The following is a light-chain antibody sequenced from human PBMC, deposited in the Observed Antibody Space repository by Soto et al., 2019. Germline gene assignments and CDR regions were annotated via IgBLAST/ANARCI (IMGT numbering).Light chain of an antibody. J-gene: IGKJ1*01. Sequence: DIQMTQSPSSLSASVGDRVTITCRASQSISGWLAWYQQKPGEAPKVLIYDASSLESGVPSRFSGSGSGTEFTLTISSLQPDDFATYYCQHYDSYPWPFGQGTKVEIK. CDR2: DAS. CDR1: QSISGW. V-gene: IGKV1-5*01. CDR3: QHYDSYPWP.